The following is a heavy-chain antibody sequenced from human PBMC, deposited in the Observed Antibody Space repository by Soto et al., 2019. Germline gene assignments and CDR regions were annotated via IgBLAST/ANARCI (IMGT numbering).Heavy chain of an antibody. CDR3: ATTRGGVGY. Sequence: EVQLVESGGGLIQPGGSLRLSCAVSGFTVSNNYMSWVRQAPGKGLEGVSVIYSGGYTAYGDSVKGRFTISRDNSKNTLYLQRNGRGAEDRALYYGATTRGGVGYWGQGTLVTVSS. CDR2: IYSGGYT. D-gene: IGHD2-15*01. V-gene: IGHV3-53*01. CDR1: GFTVSNNY. J-gene: IGHJ4*02.